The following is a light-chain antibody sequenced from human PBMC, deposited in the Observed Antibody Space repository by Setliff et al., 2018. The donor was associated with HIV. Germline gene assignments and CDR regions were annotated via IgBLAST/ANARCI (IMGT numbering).Light chain of an antibody. J-gene: IGLJ1*01. CDR2: DVN. CDR3: CSFTSSNTYV. V-gene: IGLV2-14*03. Sequence: QSALTQPASVSGSPGQSITISCTGTSSDVGTYNFVSWYQQHPGKAPKLIIYDVNYRPSGVSNRFSGSKSGSTASLTISGLQAEDESDYYCCSFTSSNTYVFGTGTKV. CDR1: SSDVGTYNF.